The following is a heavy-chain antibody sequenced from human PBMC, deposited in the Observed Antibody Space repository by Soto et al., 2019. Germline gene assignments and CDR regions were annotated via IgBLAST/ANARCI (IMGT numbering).Heavy chain of an antibody. CDR2: IYVTGAV. J-gene: IGHJ5*02. D-gene: IGHD2-21*01. Sequence: SETLSLTCSVSSAALNSGNYYWSWIRQVPGKGLEWIGHIYVTGAVDYNPSLRDRITISQDTSERQFSLNLRLVTAADTAVYYRARLRIATNNYKWFDPWGQGTLVTVSS. CDR1: SAALNSGNYY. CDR3: ARLRIATNNYKWFDP. V-gene: IGHV4-31*03.